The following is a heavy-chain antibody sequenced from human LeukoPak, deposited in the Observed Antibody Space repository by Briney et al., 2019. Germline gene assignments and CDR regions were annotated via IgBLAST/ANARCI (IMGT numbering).Heavy chain of an antibody. V-gene: IGHV6-1*01. CDR1: GDSVSSDSAP. D-gene: IGHD3-22*01. Sequence: SQTLSLTCAISGDSVSSDSAPWNWIRQSPSRGHEWLGRTYYRSKWFNDYAVSVKSRITINPDTSKNKFSLQLNSVTPEDTAVYYCGREHSSGYNEYWGQGTLVTVSS. CDR2: TYYRSKWFN. CDR3: GREHSSGYNEY. J-gene: IGHJ4*02.